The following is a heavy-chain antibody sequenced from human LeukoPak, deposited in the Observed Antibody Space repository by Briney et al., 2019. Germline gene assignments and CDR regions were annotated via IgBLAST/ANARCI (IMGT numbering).Heavy chain of an antibody. D-gene: IGHD3-10*01. Sequence: AGGSLRLSCAASGFTFSSYAMHWVRQAPGKGLEWVAVISYDGSNKYYADSVKGRFTISRDNARNSLYLQMNSLRAEDSAVYYCAKQVYPSGGPFDHWGQGTLVTVSS. CDR1: GFTFSSYA. J-gene: IGHJ4*02. CDR2: ISYDGSNK. V-gene: IGHV3-30-3*02. CDR3: AKQVYPSGGPFDH.